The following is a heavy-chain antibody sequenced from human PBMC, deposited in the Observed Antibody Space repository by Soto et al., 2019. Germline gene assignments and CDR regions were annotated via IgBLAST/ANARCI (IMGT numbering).Heavy chain of an antibody. J-gene: IGHJ6*02. Sequence: QAKLVQSGAEVKKPGASVKVSCKASGYTFYSHSISWVRQAPGQGLEWMGRISADNSNTKYAQKFRGRATMTTDTSTSTVYMELRNLRSDDTAVYYCARCIQQDYYYGMDVWGQGTTVTVSS. D-gene: IGHD5-18*01. CDR1: GYTFYSHS. CDR3: ARCIQQDYYYGMDV. CDR2: ISADNSNT. V-gene: IGHV1-18*01.